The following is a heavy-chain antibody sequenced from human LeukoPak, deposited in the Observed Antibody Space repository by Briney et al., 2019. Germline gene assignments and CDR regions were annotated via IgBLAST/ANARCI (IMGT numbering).Heavy chain of an antibody. D-gene: IGHD6-13*01. V-gene: IGHV3-48*04. J-gene: IGHJ4*02. CDR1: GFTFSSYS. CDR2: ISSSSSTI. Sequence: GGSLRLSCAASGFTFSSYSMNWVRQAPGKGLEWVSYISSSSSTIYYADSVKGRFTISRDNAKNSLYLQMNSLRAEDTAVYYCARPVGWGAAGNFNYWGQGTLVTVSS. CDR3: ARPVGWGAAGNFNY.